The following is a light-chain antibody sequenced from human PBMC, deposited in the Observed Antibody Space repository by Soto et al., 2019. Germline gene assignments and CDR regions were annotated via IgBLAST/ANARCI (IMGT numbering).Light chain of an antibody. V-gene: IGKV1D-12*01. Sequence: TRSPRTVTKYVGDRVTITSRASQDIAGYLAWYQHKPGRTPELLIHGASRLQSGVPARFSGSGSGTDFTLSINSLQPEDFATYYCQQAYRFPITFGQGTRLEI. CDR3: QQAYRFPIT. CDR1: QDIAGY. CDR2: GAS. J-gene: IGKJ5*01.